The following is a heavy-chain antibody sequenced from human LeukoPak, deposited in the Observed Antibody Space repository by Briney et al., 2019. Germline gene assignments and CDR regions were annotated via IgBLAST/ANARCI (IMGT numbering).Heavy chain of an antibody. V-gene: IGHV3-9*01. CDR3: AKADILTGYYVEGAFDI. J-gene: IGHJ3*02. CDR1: GFTFDDYA. CDR2: ISWNSGSI. D-gene: IGHD3-9*01. Sequence: GRSLRLSCAASGFTFDDYAMHWVRQAPGKGLEWVSGISWNSGSIGYADSVKGRFTISRDNAKNSLYLQMNSLRAEDTALYYCAKADILTGYYVEGAFDIWGQGTMVTVSS.